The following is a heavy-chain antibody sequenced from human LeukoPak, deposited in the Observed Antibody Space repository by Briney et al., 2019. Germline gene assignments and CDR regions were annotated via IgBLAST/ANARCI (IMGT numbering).Heavy chain of an antibody. J-gene: IGHJ4*02. CDR2: ITNSGNSK. CDR1: EFTFSSYS. D-gene: IGHD3-22*01. CDR3: ARTRGSGYLTFDY. Sequence: RPGWSLRLSCAASEFTFSSYSRNWVRQAPGKGLEWVSYITNSGNSKSYADSVKGRFTISRDNTKNSLYLQMNGLRAEDTAVYYCARTRGSGYLTFDYWGQGILVTVSS. V-gene: IGHV3-48*01.